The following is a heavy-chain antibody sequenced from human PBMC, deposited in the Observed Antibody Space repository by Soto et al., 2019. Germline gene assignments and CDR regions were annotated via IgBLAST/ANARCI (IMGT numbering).Heavy chain of an antibody. D-gene: IGHD3-3*01. V-gene: IGHV3-74*01. CDR1: GFTFSSYW. J-gene: IGHJ4*02. CDR3: ASTSYYDFWSGYS. Sequence: GGSLRLSCAASGFTFSSYWMHWVRQAPGKGLVWVSRINSDGSSTSYADSVKGRFTISRDNAKNTLYLQMNSLRAEDTAVYYCASTSYYDFWSGYSWGQGTLVTVSS. CDR2: INSDGSST.